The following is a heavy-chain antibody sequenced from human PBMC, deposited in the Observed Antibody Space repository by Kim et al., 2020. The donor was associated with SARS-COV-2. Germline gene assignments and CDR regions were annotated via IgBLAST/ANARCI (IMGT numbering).Heavy chain of an antibody. J-gene: IGHJ3*02. V-gene: IGHV3-23*01. D-gene: IGHD3-22*01. CDR2: ISGSGVYT. CDR3: AKSPLFDDGSGSGI. Sequence: GGSLRLSCAASGFTFSSDAMSWVRQAPGKGLEWVSAISGSGVYTYYADSVKGRFTISRDNSKNTLYLQMDSLRAGDTAVYYCAKSPLFDDGSGSGIWGQGTMVTVSS. CDR1: GFTFSSDA.